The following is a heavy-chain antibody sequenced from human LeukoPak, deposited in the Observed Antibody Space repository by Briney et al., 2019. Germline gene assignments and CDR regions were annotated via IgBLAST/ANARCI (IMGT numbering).Heavy chain of an antibody. CDR2: LYHSGRI. CDR1: GYSISSGYY. D-gene: IGHD2-8*01. J-gene: IGHJ2*01. Sequence: SETLSLTCAVSGYSISSGYYWGWIRQPPGKGLEWIGSLYHSGRIYYNTSLKSRVTISVDTSKNQFSLKLSSVTAADTAVYYCARLPWSDWYFDLWGRGTLVTVSS. V-gene: IGHV4-38-2*01. CDR3: ARLPWSDWYFDL.